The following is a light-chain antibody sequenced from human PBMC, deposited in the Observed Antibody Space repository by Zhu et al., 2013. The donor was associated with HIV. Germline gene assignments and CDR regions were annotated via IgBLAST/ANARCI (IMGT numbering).Light chain of an antibody. CDR1: QNIISNH. CDR3: QQYGSSPRYT. Sequence: EIVLTQSPGTLSLSPGERATLSCRASQNIISNHLAWYQHKPGQAPRLLIYRASSRATGIPARFSGSGSGTVFTLTISRLEPEDFAVYYCQQYGSSPRYTFGQGTKLEIK. V-gene: IGKV3-20*01. CDR2: RAS. J-gene: IGKJ2*01.